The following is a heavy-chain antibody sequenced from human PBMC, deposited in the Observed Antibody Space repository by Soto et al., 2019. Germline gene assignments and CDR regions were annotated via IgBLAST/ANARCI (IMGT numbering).Heavy chain of an antibody. CDR2: IIPLFGTA. CDR1: GGTFNTYD. V-gene: IGHV1-69*13. Sequence: GASVKVSCKASGGTFNTYDISWVRQAPGQGLEWMGGIIPLFGTANYAQKFQGTVTISADESTSTAYMELSSLRSEDTAIYYCARAFLRAHGAFDIWGQGTMVTLS. J-gene: IGHJ3*02. CDR3: ARAFLRAHGAFDI.